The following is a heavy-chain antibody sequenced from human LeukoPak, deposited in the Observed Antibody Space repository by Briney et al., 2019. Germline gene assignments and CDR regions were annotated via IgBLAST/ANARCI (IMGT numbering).Heavy chain of an antibody. CDR3: ARRDGSLFDY. J-gene: IGHJ4*02. D-gene: IGHD3-10*01. CDR2: IYPGDSDT. Sequence: GESLKISCKGSGYSFSTSWIGWVRQMPGKGLEWMGIIYPGDSDTKYSPSFQGQVTISVDKSISTAYLQWSSLKASDTAMYFCARRDGSLFDYWGQGTLVTVSS. CDR1: GYSFSTSW. V-gene: IGHV5-51*01.